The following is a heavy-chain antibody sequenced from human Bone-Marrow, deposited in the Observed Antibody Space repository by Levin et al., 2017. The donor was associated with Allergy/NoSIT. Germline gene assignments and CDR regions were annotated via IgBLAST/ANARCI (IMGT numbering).Heavy chain of an antibody. J-gene: IGHJ4*02. CDR1: GFTFSSYA. D-gene: IGHD5-12*01. CDR2: IYVSADST. V-gene: IGHV3-23*01. CDR3: ARSSRGYGTFDS. Sequence: GGSLRLSCAASGFTFSSYALSWVRQAPGKGLEWVSAIYVSADSTYYSDSVKGRFTISRDSSKNTLYLRMSSLRAEDTAVYYCARSSRGYGTFDSWGQGTLVTVSS.